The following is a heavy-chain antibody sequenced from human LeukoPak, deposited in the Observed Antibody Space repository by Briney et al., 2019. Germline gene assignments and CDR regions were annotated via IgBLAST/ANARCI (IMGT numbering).Heavy chain of an antibody. J-gene: IGHJ4*02. V-gene: IGHV3-23*01. D-gene: IGHD6-19*01. Sequence: GGSLRLSCAASGFTFSSYSMNWVRQAPGKGLEWVSAITGGADSTYYADSVKGRFTISRDNSKNTLYLQMNSLRAEDTAVYYCAKDLRSSGWYFIWGQGTLVTVSS. CDR3: AKDLRSSGWYFI. CDR1: GFTFSSYS. CDR2: ITGGADST.